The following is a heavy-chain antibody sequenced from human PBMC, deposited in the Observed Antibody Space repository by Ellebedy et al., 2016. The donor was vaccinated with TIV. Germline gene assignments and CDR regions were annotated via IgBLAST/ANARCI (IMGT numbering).Heavy chain of an antibody. D-gene: IGHD2-21*02. CDR1: GFTFSSYG. Sequence: GESLKISCAASGFTFSSYGMHWVRQAPGKGLEWVAVIWYDGSNKYYADSVKGRFTISRDNSKNTLYLQMNSLRAEDTAVYYCTTDVRVTAIQYDYWGQGTLVTVSS. V-gene: IGHV3-33*08. J-gene: IGHJ4*02. CDR3: TTDVRVTAIQYDY. CDR2: IWYDGSNK.